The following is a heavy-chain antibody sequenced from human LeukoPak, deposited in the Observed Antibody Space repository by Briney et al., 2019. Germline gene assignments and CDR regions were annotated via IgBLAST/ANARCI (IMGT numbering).Heavy chain of an antibody. CDR1: GFAFSGYS. D-gene: IGHD3-22*01. CDR2: FGTRSTSI. J-gene: IGHJ4*02. CDR3: AREVSEGFDF. Sequence: GGSLRLSCTASGFAFSGYSMNWIRQAPGKGLEWVSSFGTRSTSIYHAGSVKGRFAISRDNAKNSLYLQMNSLRAEDTALYYCAREVSEGFDFWGQGTLVTVSS. V-gene: IGHV3-21*01.